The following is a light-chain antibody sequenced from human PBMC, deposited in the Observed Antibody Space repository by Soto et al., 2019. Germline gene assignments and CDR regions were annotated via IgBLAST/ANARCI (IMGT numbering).Light chain of an antibody. CDR1: QSIDSRF. CDR3: QQRSKGIT. Sequence: EIALKQSPGTLSLSPGEKAPLSCRASQSIDSRFLAWYQKKPGQAPRLFIYGASNRATGIPDRFSGSGSGTDFTLTISSLEPEDFAVYYCQQRSKGITFGQGTRLEI. J-gene: IGKJ5*01. CDR2: GAS. V-gene: IGKV3D-20*02.